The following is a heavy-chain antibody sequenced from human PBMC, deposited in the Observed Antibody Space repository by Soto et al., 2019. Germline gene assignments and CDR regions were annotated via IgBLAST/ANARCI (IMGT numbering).Heavy chain of an antibody. J-gene: IGHJ3*02. V-gene: IGHV3-33*08. D-gene: IGHD2-2*01. CDR2: ISDDGSNK. CDR3: ARGRRAYCSSTSCYAGGDAFDI. Sequence: QVQLVESGGGVVQPGRSLRLSCAASGFTLSSYGMHWVRQAPGRGLEWVAVISDDGSNKYYADSVKGRFTISRDNSKNTLYLQMNSLRAEDTAVYYCARGRRAYCSSTSCYAGGDAFDIWGQGTMVTVSS. CDR1: GFTLSSYG.